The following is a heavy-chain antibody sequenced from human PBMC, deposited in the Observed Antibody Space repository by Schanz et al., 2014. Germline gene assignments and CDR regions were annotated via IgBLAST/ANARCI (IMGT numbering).Heavy chain of an antibody. CDR3: AKGRFGELSAFDI. Sequence: EVQLLESGGGLVQPGGSLRLSCAASGFTFSSYAMSWVRQAPGKGLEWVSFIYIGGNTYYADSVKGRFTISRDNSKNTLYLQMNSLRAEDAAVYYCAKGRFGELSAFDIWGQGTMVTVPS. CDR1: GFTFSSYA. CDR2: FIYIGGNT. J-gene: IGHJ3*02. D-gene: IGHD3-10*01. V-gene: IGHV3-23*01.